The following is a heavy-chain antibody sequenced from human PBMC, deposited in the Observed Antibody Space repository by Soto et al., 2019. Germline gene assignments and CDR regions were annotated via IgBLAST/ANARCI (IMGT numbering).Heavy chain of an antibody. D-gene: IGHD4-4*01. CDR2: VYYRGRS. J-gene: IGHJ4*02. CDR3: VSQRTTVINQAYFDY. CDR1: GGSVTNSSYY. V-gene: IGHV4-39*01. Sequence: SETLSLTCTVSGGSVTNSSYYWGWIRQSPGKGLEWIGSVYYRGRSYSKSSVKSRVTISVDTSKNQFSLNLNSVTASDTAVYFCVSQRTTVINQAYFDYWGTGALGTVSS.